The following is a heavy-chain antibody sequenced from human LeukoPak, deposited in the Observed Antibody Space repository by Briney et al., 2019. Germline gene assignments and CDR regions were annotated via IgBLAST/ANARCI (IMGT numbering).Heavy chain of an antibody. D-gene: IGHD4-23*01. CDR1: GFTFSSYW. V-gene: IGHV3-74*01. Sequence: QPGGSLRLSCAASGFTFSSYWMHWVRQAPGKGLVWVSRINSDGSSTSYADSVKGRFTISRDNAKNTLYLQMNTLRADDTAVYYCARASVVTSPFDYWGQGTLVTVSS. CDR2: INSDGSST. J-gene: IGHJ4*02. CDR3: ARASVVTSPFDY.